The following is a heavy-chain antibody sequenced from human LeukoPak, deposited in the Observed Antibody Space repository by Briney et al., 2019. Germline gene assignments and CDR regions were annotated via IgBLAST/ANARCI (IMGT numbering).Heavy chain of an antibody. V-gene: IGHV3-23*01. CDR3: AKDTRGYSSSSLDY. D-gene: IGHD6-6*01. Sequence: PGGSLRLSCAASGFTFSSYDMSWVRQAPGKGLEWVSGISGSGSSTYYADSVKGRFTISRDNSKNTLYLQMNSLRAEDTAVYYCAKDTRGYSSSSLDYWGQGTLVTVSS. J-gene: IGHJ4*02. CDR2: ISGSGSST. CDR1: GFTFSSYD.